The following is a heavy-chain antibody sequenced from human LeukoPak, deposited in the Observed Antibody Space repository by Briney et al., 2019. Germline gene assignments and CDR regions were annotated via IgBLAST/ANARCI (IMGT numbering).Heavy chain of an antibody. D-gene: IGHD2-2*02. Sequence: ATVKVSCKASGGTFSSYAISWVRQAPGQGLEWMGRIIPILGIANYAQKFQGRVTITADKSTSTAYMELSSLRSEDTAVYYCARGDCSSTSCYIAYYGMDVWGQGITVTVSS. J-gene: IGHJ6*02. CDR3: ARGDCSSTSCYIAYYGMDV. CDR2: IIPILGIA. CDR1: GGTFSSYA. V-gene: IGHV1-69*04.